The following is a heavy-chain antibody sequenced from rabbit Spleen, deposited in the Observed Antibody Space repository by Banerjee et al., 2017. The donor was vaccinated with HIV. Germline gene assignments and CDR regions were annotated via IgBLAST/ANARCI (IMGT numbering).Heavy chain of an antibody. CDR2: INAVTGKA. CDR1: GFSFSNKAV. D-gene: IGHD2-1*01. V-gene: IGHV1S45*01. Sequence: QEQLVESGGGLVKPEGSLKLSYTASGFSFSNKAVMCWVRQAPGKGLEWIACINAVTGKAVYASWAKGRFTFSKTSSTTVTLQMTSLTAADTATYFCARDSYDDYGDYWGSYYFNLWGPGTLVTVS. J-gene: IGHJ4*01. CDR3: ARDSYDDYGDYWGSYYFNL.